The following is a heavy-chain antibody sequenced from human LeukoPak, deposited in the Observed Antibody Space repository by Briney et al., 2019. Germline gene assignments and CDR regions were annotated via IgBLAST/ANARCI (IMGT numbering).Heavy chain of an antibody. J-gene: IGHJ5*02. CDR2: ISGSGGST. CDR3: AKLGYWDIVVVPAAPFDP. D-gene: IGHD2-2*01. Sequence: PGGSLRLSCAASGFTFSSYAMSWVRQAPGKGLEWVSAISGSGGSTYYADSVKGRFTISGDNSKNTLYLQMNSLRAEDTAVYYCAKLGYWDIVVVPAAPFDPWGQGTLVTVSS. V-gene: IGHV3-23*01. CDR1: GFTFSSYA.